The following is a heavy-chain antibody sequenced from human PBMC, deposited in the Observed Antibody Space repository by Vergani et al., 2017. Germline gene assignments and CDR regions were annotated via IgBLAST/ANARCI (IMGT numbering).Heavy chain of an antibody. CDR2: IYPGDSDT. CDR1: GYSFTSYW. V-gene: IGHV5-51*03. J-gene: IGHJ3*02. CDR3: GKLIVVVPAAIVGAFDI. D-gene: IGHD2-2*02. Sequence: EVQLVQSGAEVKKPGESLKICCKGSGYSFTSYWIGLVRQMPGKGLEWMGIIYPGDSDTRYRPSFQGQVTISADTSISTAYRQGSSLKASDTAMYYCGKLIVVVPAAIVGAFDIWGQGTMVTVSS.